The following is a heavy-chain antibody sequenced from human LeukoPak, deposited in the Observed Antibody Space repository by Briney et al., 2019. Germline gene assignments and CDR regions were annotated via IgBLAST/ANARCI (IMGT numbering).Heavy chain of an antibody. CDR3: AKEVGRYQLLSYFDY. CDR2: ISGSGGST. V-gene: IGHV3-23*01. CDR1: GFTVSSNY. D-gene: IGHD2-2*01. J-gene: IGHJ4*02. Sequence: GGSLRLSCAASGFTVSSNYMSWVRQAPGKGLEWVSAISGSGGSTYYADSVKGRFTISRDNSKNTLYLQMNSQRAEDTAAYYCAKEVGRYQLLSYFDYWGQGTLVTVSS.